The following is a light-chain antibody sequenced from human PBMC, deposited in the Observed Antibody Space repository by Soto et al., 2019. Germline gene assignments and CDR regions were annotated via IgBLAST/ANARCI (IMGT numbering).Light chain of an antibody. CDR1: SSNIGSNT. J-gene: IGLJ2*01. V-gene: IGLV1-44*01. CDR3: AAWDGSLNGWV. CDR2: SND. Sequence: QSVLTQAPSASGTPGQRVTISCSGSSSNIGSNTVSWYQQVPGTAPKLLIYSNDQRPSGVPDRFSGSKSGTSAPLAIGGLQSEDEADYYCAAWDGSLNGWVFGGGTKVTVL.